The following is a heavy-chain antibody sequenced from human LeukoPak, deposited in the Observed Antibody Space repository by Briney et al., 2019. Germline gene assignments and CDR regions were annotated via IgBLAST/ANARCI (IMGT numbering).Heavy chain of an antibody. CDR1: GGSFSGYY. D-gene: IGHD3-22*01. CDR2: LNHSGST. Sequence: SETLSLTCAVYGGSFSGYYWSWIRQPPGKGLEWIGELNHSGSTNYNPSLKSRVTISVDTSKNQFSLKLSSVTAADTAVYYCASVGYYDSSGYYEDAFDIWGQGTMVTVSS. V-gene: IGHV4-34*01. J-gene: IGHJ3*02. CDR3: ASVGYYDSSGYYEDAFDI.